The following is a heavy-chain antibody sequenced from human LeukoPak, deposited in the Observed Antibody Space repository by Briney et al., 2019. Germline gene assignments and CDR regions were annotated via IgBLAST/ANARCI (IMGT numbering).Heavy chain of an antibody. Sequence: ASVKVSCKASGYTFTSYGISWVRQAPGQGLEWMGWISAYNGNTNYAQKLQSRVTMTTDTSTSTAYMELRSLRSDDTAVYYCARHCSSTSCYLHDAFDIWGQGTMVTVSS. D-gene: IGHD2-2*01. CDR2: ISAYNGNT. CDR3: ARHCSSTSCYLHDAFDI. V-gene: IGHV1-18*01. CDR1: GYTFTSYG. J-gene: IGHJ3*02.